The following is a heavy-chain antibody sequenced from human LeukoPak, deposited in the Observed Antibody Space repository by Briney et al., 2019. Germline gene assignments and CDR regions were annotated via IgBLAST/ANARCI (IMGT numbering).Heavy chain of an antibody. D-gene: IGHD3-10*01. CDR2: IDSSGGST. J-gene: IGHJ4*02. V-gene: IGHV3-23*01. CDR3: AKFYGSGTYYNYPDY. Sequence: GGSLRLSCAASGFTFSNAWMSWVRQAPGKGLEWVSTIDSSGGSTHYADSVKGRFAISRDNSENTLYVQMNSLRADDTAVYYCAKFYGSGTYYNYPDYWGQGTPVTVSS. CDR1: GFTFSNAW.